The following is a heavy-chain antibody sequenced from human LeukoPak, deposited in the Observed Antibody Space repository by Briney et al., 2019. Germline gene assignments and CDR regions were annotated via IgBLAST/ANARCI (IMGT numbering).Heavy chain of an antibody. CDR3: ARERGSTTTCYCGMDV. V-gene: IGHV3-33*01. Sequence: GRSLRLSCAASGFTFSSYGMHWVRQAPGKGLEWVAVIWYDGSNKYYADSVKGRFSISRDNSENTLYLQMNSLRAEDTAVYYCARERGSTTTCYCGMDVWGQGITVTVS. D-gene: IGHD2/OR15-2a*01. CDR1: GFTFSSYG. J-gene: IGHJ6*02. CDR2: IWYDGSNK.